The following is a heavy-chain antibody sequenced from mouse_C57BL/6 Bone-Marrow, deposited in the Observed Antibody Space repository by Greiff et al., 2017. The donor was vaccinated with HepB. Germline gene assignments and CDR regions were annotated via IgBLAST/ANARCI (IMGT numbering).Heavy chain of an antibody. D-gene: IGHD1-1*01. V-gene: IGHV2-5*01. J-gene: IGHJ4*01. CDR2: IWRGGST. CDR3: AKKDYYGSSYAMDY. CDR1: GFSLTSYG. Sequence: VQVVESGPGLVQPSQSLSITCTVSGFSLTSYGVHWVRQSPGKGLEWLGVIWRGGSTDYNAAFMSRLSITKDNSKSQVFFKMNSLQADDTAIYYCAKKDYYGSSYAMDYWGQGTSVTVSS.